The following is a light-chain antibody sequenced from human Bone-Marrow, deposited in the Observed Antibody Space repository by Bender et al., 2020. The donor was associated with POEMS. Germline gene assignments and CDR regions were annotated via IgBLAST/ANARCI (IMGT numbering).Light chain of an antibody. CDR1: SSDVGGYNY. CDR3: SSYTRRKTVV. Sequence: QSALTQPRSVSGSPGQSVTISCTGTSSDVGGYNYVSWYQQHPGKAPKLMIYDVTNRPSGISNRFSGSKSDSTASLTISGLQAEDEADYYCSSYTRRKTVVFGGGTQLTVL. CDR2: DVT. V-gene: IGLV2-11*01. J-gene: IGLJ2*01.